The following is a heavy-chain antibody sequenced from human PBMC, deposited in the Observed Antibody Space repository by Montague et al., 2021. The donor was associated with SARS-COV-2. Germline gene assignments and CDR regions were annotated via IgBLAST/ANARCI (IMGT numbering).Heavy chain of an antibody. D-gene: IGHD5-18*01. CDR3: ARGGGYSYGAIDY. CDR1: GGSFSGYY. J-gene: IGHJ4*02. Sequence: SETLSLTCVVYGGSFSGYYWSWIRQPPGKGLEWIGEINHSGSTNYSPSLKSRVTISVDTSKKQFSLRLNSVTAADTAVYYCARGGGYSYGAIDYWGQGTLVTVSS. CDR2: INHSGST. V-gene: IGHV4-34*01.